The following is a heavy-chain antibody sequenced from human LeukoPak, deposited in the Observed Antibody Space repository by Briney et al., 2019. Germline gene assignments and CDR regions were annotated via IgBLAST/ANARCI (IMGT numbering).Heavy chain of an antibody. CDR1: GITISTQS. D-gene: IGHD4-11*01. J-gene: IGHJ4*02. CDR3: ARDPGFDYSP. Sequence: GGSLRLTCAASGITISTQSMSWVRQAPGKGLEWVANINQDGSEENYLDSVTGRFTISRDNAKNSLYLQMNSLRADDAAVYYCARDPGFDYSPWGQGTLVTVSS. CDR2: INQDGSEE. V-gene: IGHV3-7*01.